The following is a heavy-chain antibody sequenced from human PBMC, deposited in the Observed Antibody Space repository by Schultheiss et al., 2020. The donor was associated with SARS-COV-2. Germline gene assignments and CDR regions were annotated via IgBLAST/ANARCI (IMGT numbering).Heavy chain of an antibody. CDR3: ARSYDSSGYYSVSIFDY. V-gene: IGHV2-5*02. CDR1: GFSLSTSGVG. J-gene: IGHJ4*02. D-gene: IGHD3-22*01. CDR2: IYWDDDK. Sequence: SGPTLLKPAQTLTLTCTFSGFSLSTSGVGVGWIRQPPGKALEWLALIYWDDDKRYSPSLKSRLTITKDTSKNQVVLTMTNMDPVDTATYYCARSYDSSGYYSVSIFDYWGQGTLVTVSS.